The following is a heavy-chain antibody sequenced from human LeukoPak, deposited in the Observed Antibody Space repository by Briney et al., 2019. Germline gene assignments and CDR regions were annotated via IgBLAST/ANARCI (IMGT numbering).Heavy chain of an antibody. V-gene: IGHV3-48*01. D-gene: IGHD1-1*01. CDR1: GFTFNTYT. CDR3: AKGKRYPDY. J-gene: IGHJ4*02. Sequence: GGSLRLSCAASGFTFNTYTMNWVRQAPGRGLEWVSYISGSSGIIDYADSVRGRFTISRDNAKNSLYLQMDSLRVEDTAVYYCAKGKRYPDYWGQGTLVTVSS. CDR2: ISGSSGII.